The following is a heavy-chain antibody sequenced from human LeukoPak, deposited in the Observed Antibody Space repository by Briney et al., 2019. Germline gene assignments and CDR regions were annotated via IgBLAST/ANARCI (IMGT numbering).Heavy chain of an antibody. Sequence: GGSLRLSCAASGFTFSDYYMSWIRQAPGKGLEWVSYISHSGTTIYYADSVKGRFTIPRDNAKNSLYLQMNSLRAEDAAVYYCARGQVYSYGYGYYYYYMDVWGKGTTVTISS. D-gene: IGHD5-18*01. V-gene: IGHV3-11*04. CDR1: GFTFSDYY. CDR3: ARGQVYSYGYGYYYYYMDV. CDR2: ISHSGTTI. J-gene: IGHJ6*03.